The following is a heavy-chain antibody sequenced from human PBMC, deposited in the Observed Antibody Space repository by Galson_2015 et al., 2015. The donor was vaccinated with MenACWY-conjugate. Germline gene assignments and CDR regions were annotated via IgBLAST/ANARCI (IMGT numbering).Heavy chain of an antibody. D-gene: IGHD1-26*01. CDR1: GFIFNTYW. Sequence: SLRLSCAASGFIFNTYWMHWVRHAPGKGLVWVSRINTGGSSTTYADSVKDRFTISRDNAKNQLYLQMNSLRPEDTAVFYCAKTRGASFYFDSWGQGTLVTVSS. V-gene: IGHV3-74*01. J-gene: IGHJ4*02. CDR2: INTGGSST. CDR3: AKTRGASFYFDS.